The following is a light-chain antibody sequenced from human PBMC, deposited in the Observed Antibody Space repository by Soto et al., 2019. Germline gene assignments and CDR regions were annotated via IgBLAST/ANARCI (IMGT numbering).Light chain of an antibody. CDR1: QSVSSSY. Sequence: EIVLTQSPATLSLSPGERATLPCRASQSVSSSYLAWYQQRPGQAPRLLIYGTSSRATGIPDRFSGSGSGTDFTLTISRLEPEDFAVYFCQRYGSSPLITFGQGTRLEIK. V-gene: IGKV3-20*01. CDR3: QRYGSSPLIT. J-gene: IGKJ5*01. CDR2: GTS.